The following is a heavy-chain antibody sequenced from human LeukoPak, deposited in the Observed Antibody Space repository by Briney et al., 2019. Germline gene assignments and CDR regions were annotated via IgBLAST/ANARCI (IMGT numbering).Heavy chain of an antibody. D-gene: IGHD6-19*01. CDR3: ARHNGWYDY. CDR2: ISTSDAT. V-gene: IGHV3-48*03. J-gene: IGHJ4*02. CDR1: GFTFSSYE. Sequence: PGGSLRLSCAASGFTFSSYEMNWVRQGPGKGLEWISYISTSDATMYADSVKGRFTISRANAKNSLYLQMNSLRAEDTAVYYCARHNGWYDYWGQGTLVTVSS.